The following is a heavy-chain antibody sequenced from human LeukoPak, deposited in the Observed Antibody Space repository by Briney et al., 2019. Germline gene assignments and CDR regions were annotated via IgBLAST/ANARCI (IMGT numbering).Heavy chain of an antibody. CDR2: IIPIFGTA. D-gene: IGHD6-13*01. J-gene: IGHJ4*02. V-gene: IGHV1-69*13. CDR1: GGTFSSYA. CDR3: ARDFSSWYERPHTGFDY. Sequence: SVNVSCKASGGTFSSYAISWVRQAPGQGLEWMGGIIPIFGTANYAQKFQGRVTITADESTSTAYMELSSLRSEDTAVYYCARDFSSWYERPHTGFDYWGQGTLVTVSS.